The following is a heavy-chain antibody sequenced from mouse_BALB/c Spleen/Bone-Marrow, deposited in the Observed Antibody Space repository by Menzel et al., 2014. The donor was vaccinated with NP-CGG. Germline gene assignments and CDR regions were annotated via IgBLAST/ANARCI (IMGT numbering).Heavy chain of an antibody. CDR2: INPGSGGN. CDR1: GYAFTNYL. Sequence: LVESGAELVRPGTSVKVSCKASGYAFTNYLIEWVKQRPGQGLEWIGVINPGSGGNNYNEKFKGKATLTADKSSSTAYMQLSSLTSDDSAVYFCARSIYDGYSEAMDYWGQGTSVTVSS. V-gene: IGHV1-54*03. CDR3: ARSIYDGYSEAMDY. J-gene: IGHJ4*01. D-gene: IGHD2-3*01.